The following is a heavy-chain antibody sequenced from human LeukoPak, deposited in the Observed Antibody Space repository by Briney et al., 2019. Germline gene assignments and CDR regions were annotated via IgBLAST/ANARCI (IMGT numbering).Heavy chain of an antibody. CDR3: VRDTAMLYFDY. J-gene: IGHJ4*02. Sequence: GGSLRLSCAASGFTFSSYWMGWVRQSPGKGLEWVANIKPDGSEKYYVDSVKGRFTISRDNAKNSLYLQMNSLRAEDTAVYYCVRDTAMLYFDYWGQGTLVTVSA. V-gene: IGHV3-7*01. D-gene: IGHD5-18*01. CDR1: GFTFSSYW. CDR2: IKPDGSEK.